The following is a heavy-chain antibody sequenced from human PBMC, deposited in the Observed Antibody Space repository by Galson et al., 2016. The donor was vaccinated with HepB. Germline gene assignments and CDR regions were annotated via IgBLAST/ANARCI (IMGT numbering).Heavy chain of an antibody. CDR3: ARHTSGRERNWFDP. D-gene: IGHD3-22*01. Sequence: QSGAEVKKPGESLRISCKGSGFRFTSYWITWVRQMPGKGLEWMGRIDPSDSFTNYSPSFQGHVTISTDKAINTAYLPWSSLKASDTAVYYCARHTSGRERNWFDPWGQGTLVIVSS. J-gene: IGHJ5*02. CDR2: IDPSDSFT. CDR1: GFRFTSYW. V-gene: IGHV5-10-1*01.